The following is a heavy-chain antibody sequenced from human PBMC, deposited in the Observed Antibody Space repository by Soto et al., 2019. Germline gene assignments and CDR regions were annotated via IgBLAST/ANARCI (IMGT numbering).Heavy chain of an antibody. CDR3: AREGSYSGYDPTSFVRDY. D-gene: IGHD5-12*01. CDR1: GYTFTRYG. Sequence: QVQLVQSGAEVKKPGASVKVSCKASGYTFTRYGISWVRQAPGQGLEWMGWISAYNGNTNYAQKLQGRVTMTTDTSTSTAYMELRSLRSDDTAVYYCAREGSYSGYDPTSFVRDYWGQGTLVTVSS. J-gene: IGHJ4*02. V-gene: IGHV1-18*01. CDR2: ISAYNGNT.